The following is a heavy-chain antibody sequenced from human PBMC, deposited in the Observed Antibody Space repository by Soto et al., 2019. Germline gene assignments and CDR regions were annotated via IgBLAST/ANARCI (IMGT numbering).Heavy chain of an antibody. CDR1: RDRVSTNMAC. CDR2: TYYRSKWYN. Sequence: QTLSLTPVLPRDRVSTNMACSDWVRQPPTRGLEWQGRTYYRSKWYNDYAVSVKSRITINPDTSKNQFSLQLNSVTPEDTAVYYCARDLTSIAVAGTRFNYYYGMDVWGQGTTVTVSS. V-gene: IGHV6-1*01. CDR3: ARDLTSIAVAGTRFNYYYGMDV. D-gene: IGHD6-19*01. J-gene: IGHJ6*02.